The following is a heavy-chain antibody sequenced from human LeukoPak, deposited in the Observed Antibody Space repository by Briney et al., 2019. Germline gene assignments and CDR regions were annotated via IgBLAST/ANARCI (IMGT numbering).Heavy chain of an antibody. CDR1: GYTFTGYY. CDR3: ARTFPYSSSWYFDY. D-gene: IGHD6-13*01. CDR2: INPNSGGT. J-gene: IGHJ4*02. V-gene: IGHV1-2*02. Sequence: GASVKVSCKASGYTFTGYYMHWVRQAPGQGLEWMGWINPNSGGTNYAQKFQGRVTMTRDTSISTAYMELSRLRSDDTAVYYCARTFPYSSSWYFDYWGQGTLVTVSS.